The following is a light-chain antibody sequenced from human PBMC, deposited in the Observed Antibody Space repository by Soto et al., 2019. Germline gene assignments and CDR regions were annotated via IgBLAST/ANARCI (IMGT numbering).Light chain of an antibody. V-gene: IGLV2-23*01. Sequence: QSVLTQPASVSGSPGQSITISCTGNSSDVGSYNLVSWYQQHPGKAPKLMIYEGSKRPSGVSNRFSGSKSGNTASLTISWLQAEDEADYYCCSYAGSSTYVFGTGTKVTVL. J-gene: IGLJ1*01. CDR1: SSDVGSYNL. CDR2: EGS. CDR3: CSYAGSSTYV.